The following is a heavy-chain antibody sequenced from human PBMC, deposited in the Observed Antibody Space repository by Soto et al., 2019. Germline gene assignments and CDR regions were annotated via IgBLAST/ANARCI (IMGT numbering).Heavy chain of an antibody. J-gene: IGHJ5*02. CDR3: ARLSGYSYGYGINWFDP. V-gene: IGHV1-18*01. CDR1: GYTFTSYG. CDR2: ISAYNGNT. Sequence: ASVKVSCKASGYTFTSYGISWVRQAPGQGLEWMGWISAYNGNTNYAQKLQGRVTMTTDTSTSTAYMELRSLRSDDTAAYYCARLSGYSYGYGINWFDPWGQGTLVTVSS. D-gene: IGHD5-18*01.